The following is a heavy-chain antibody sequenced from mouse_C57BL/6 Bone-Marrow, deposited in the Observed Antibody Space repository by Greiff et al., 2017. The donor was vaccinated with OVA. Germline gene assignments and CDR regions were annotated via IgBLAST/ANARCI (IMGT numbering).Heavy chain of an antibody. CDR2: INPNNGGT. CDR3: AREDYYSWYFDV. Sequence: EVQLQQSGPELVKPGASVKISCKASGYTFTDYYMNWVKQSHGKSLEWIGDINPNNGGTSYNQKFKGKATLTVDKSSSTAYMELRSLTSEDSAVYYCAREDYYSWYFDVWGTGTTVTVSS. V-gene: IGHV1-26*01. D-gene: IGHD1-1*01. J-gene: IGHJ1*03. CDR1: GYTFTDYY.